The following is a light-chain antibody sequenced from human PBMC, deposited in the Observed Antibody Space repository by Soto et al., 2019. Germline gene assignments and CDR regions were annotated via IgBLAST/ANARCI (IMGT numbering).Light chain of an antibody. Sequence: QSVLTQPPSASGSPGQSVTISCTGTSSDVGGYNYVSWYQQHPGKAPKLIIYEVSQRPSGVPDRFSGSKSGNTASLTVSGLQADDEADYYCSSYVASNNFVVFGGGTKVTVL. CDR3: SSYVASNNFVV. J-gene: IGLJ2*01. CDR2: EVS. CDR1: SSDVGGYNY. V-gene: IGLV2-8*01.